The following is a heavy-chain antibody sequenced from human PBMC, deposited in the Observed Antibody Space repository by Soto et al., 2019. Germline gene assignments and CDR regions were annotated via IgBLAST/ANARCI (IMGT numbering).Heavy chain of an antibody. CDR1: VASMSSGGHS. CDR3: ARAPTGPSPSWEV. D-gene: IGHD3-10*01. J-gene: IGHJ6*01. CDR2: IYYTGDT. Sequence: PSETLSLTCAVSVASMSSGGHSLSWILHSPGRGLEWIGYIYYTGDTYYNPSLKSRLTLSVDRSNNKFSLNFNSVTSSDTAVYYGARAPTGPSPSWEVWGQGTTVTVSS. V-gene: IGHV4-30-2*06.